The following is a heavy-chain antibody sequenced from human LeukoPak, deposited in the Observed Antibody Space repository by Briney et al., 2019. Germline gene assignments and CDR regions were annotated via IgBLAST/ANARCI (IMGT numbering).Heavy chain of an antibody. CDR3: ARGLPYYYDSSGYYYFDY. V-gene: IGHV1-2*02. CDR1: GYTFTGYY. Sequence: APVKVSCKASGYTFTGYYMHWVRQAPGQGLEWMGWINPNSGGTNYAQKFQGRVTMTRDTSISTAYMELSRLRSDDTAVYYCARGLPYYYDSSGYYYFDYWGQGTLVTVSS. CDR2: INPNSGGT. D-gene: IGHD3-22*01. J-gene: IGHJ4*02.